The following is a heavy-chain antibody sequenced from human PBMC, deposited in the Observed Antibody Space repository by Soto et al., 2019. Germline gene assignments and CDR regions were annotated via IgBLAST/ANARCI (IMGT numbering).Heavy chain of an antibody. V-gene: IGHV1-69*15. CDR1: GGTFSRYA. D-gene: IGHD5-18*01. Sequence: QVQLVQSGAEVKKPGSSVKVSCKASGGTFSRYAIGWVRQAPGQGLEWMGTITPIFGTTNYAQKFQGRVTIIADETTSTAYMELSSLRSEDTAVYYCARPVEMDTLSSFDFWGQGTMVIVSS. CDR3: ARPVEMDTLSSFDF. J-gene: IGHJ3*01. CDR2: ITPIFGTT.